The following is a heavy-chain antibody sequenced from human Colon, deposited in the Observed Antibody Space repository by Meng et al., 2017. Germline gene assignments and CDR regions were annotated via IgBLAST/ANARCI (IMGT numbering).Heavy chain of an antibody. CDR2: IKEDGTKT. D-gene: IGHD2-2*01. CDR3: AREIYATASAFDI. CDR1: GFTFRNYW. V-gene: IGHV3-7*01. Sequence: GESLKISCEASGFTFRNYWLSWVRQAPGQGLEWVANIKEDGTKTFYVDSVKGRFTISRDNAKNSLFLQMNTLRAEDTAVYYCAREIYATASAFDIWGQGTMVTVSS. J-gene: IGHJ3*02.